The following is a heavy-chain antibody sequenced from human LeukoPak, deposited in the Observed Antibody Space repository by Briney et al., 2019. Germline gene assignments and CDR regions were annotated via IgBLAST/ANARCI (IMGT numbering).Heavy chain of an antibody. J-gene: IGHJ5*02. D-gene: IGHD3-16*01. CDR1: GGSISGYY. Sequence: SETLSLTCTVSGGSISGYYWSWIRQPPGKELQWIAYISDRGSTKYNLSLKSRVTISVDTSKNQFSLKLSDVIAADTAVYYCARGFGGVAGWFDPWGQGTLVTVSS. CDR2: ISDRGST. V-gene: IGHV4-59*01. CDR3: ARGFGGVAGWFDP.